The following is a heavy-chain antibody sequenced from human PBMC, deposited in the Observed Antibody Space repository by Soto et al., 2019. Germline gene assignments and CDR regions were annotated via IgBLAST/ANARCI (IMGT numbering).Heavy chain of an antibody. CDR1: GFTFDDYA. CDR2: ISWNSGSI. V-gene: IGHV3-9*01. CDR3: EKGDSSSHYYGMDV. J-gene: IGHJ6*02. D-gene: IGHD6-6*01. Sequence: HPGGSLRLSCAASGFTFDDYAMHWVRQAPGKGLEWVSGISWNSGSIGYAESVKGRFTISRDNPKTSLYLKMNSLRAEETSFYSCEKGDSSSHYYGMDVWGQGTTVTVSS.